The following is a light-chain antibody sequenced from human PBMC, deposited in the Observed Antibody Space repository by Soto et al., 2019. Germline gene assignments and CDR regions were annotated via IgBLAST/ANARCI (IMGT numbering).Light chain of an antibody. J-gene: IGLJ2*01. CDR2: GVT. Sequence: QSALAQPPSASGSPGQSVTISCTGSGSDIGAYNFVSWYQQHPGKAPKLMIFGVTERPSGVPDRFSGSKSGNTASLTVSGLQADDEAVYYCQSYDSSLSGSVVFGGGTKLTVL. V-gene: IGLV2-8*01. CDR1: GSDIGAYNF. CDR3: QSYDSSLSGSVV.